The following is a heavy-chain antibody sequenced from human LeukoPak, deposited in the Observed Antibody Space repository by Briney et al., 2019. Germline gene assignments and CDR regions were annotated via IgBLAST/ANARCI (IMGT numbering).Heavy chain of an antibody. Sequence: PGGSLRLSCAASGFTFSSYSMNWVRQAPGKGLEWAANIKQDGSEKYYVDSVKGRFTISRDNAKNSLYLQMNSLRAEDTAVYYCARDMMVRGVISYYYYYYMDVWGKGTTVTISS. CDR3: ARDMMVRGVISYYYYYYMDV. J-gene: IGHJ6*03. D-gene: IGHD3-10*01. CDR1: GFTFSSYS. CDR2: IKQDGSEK. V-gene: IGHV3-7*01.